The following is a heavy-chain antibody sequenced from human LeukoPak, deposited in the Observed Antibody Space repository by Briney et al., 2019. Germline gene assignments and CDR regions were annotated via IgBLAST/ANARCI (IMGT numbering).Heavy chain of an antibody. Sequence: GGSLRLSCAASGFTFSSYAMSWVRQAPGKGLEWVSAISGSGGSTYYADSVKGRFTISRDNSKNTLYLQMNSLRAEDTAVYYCAKDPSANYYGSGSEYSQHWGQGTLVTVSS. D-gene: IGHD3-10*01. CDR1: GFTFSSYA. CDR2: ISGSGGST. CDR3: AKDPSANYYGSGSEYSQH. V-gene: IGHV3-23*01. J-gene: IGHJ1*01.